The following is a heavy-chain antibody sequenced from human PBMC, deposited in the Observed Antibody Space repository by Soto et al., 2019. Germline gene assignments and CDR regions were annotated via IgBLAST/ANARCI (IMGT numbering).Heavy chain of an antibody. V-gene: IGHV3-74*01. D-gene: IGHD1-26*01. CDR2: INSDGSST. J-gene: IGHJ4*02. CDR1: GFTFSSYW. Sequence: AGGSLRLSCAASGFTFSSYWMHWVRQAPGKGLVWVSRINSDGSSTSYADSVKGRFTISRDNAKNTLYLQMNSLRAEDTAVYYCASGGGSYYRRGPPNFDYWGQGTLVTVSS. CDR3: ASGGGSYYRRGPPNFDY.